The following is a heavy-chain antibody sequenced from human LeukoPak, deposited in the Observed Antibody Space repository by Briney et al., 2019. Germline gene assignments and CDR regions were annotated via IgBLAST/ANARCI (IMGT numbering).Heavy chain of an antibody. Sequence: GASVKVSCKASGYTFTSYDINWVRQATGQGLEGMGWMNPNSGNTGYEKKYQGRVTITRNTSISTAYMQLSSLGSEDTAVYYCARAATMVRGVIRYYYYYGMDLWGQRTTVTLPS. CDR1: GYTFTSYD. V-gene: IGHV1-8*01. CDR3: ARAATMVRGVIRYYYYYGMDL. CDR2: MNPNSGNT. J-gene: IGHJ6*02. D-gene: IGHD3-10*01.